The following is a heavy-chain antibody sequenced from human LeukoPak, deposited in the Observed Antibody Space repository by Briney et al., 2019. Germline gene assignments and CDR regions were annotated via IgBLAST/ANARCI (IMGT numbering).Heavy chain of an antibody. J-gene: IGHJ4*02. CDR1: GFTSCSYA. CDR2: ISGSGGST. D-gene: IGHD4-17*01. Sequence: GGSLRLSCAASGFTSCSYAMSWVRQAPGKGLEWVSGISGSGGSTYYADSVKGRFTISRDNSKNTLYLQMNSLRAEDTAVYYCAKDLAKAGYGDYYFDYWGQGTLVTVSS. V-gene: IGHV3-23*01. CDR3: AKDLAKAGYGDYYFDY.